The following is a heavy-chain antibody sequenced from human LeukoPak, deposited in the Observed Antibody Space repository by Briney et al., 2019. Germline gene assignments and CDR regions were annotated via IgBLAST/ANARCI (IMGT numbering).Heavy chain of an antibody. Sequence: GASVKVSCKASGYTFTGYYMNWVRQAPGQGLEWMGWINPNSGGTNYAQNFQGRVTMTRDTSISTAYMELSSLRSEDTAVYYCARDPPGRPYSSSSYGWGQGTLVTVSS. J-gene: IGHJ4*02. CDR2: INPNSGGT. V-gene: IGHV1-2*02. CDR1: GYTFTGYY. CDR3: ARDPPGRPYSSSSYG. D-gene: IGHD6-6*01.